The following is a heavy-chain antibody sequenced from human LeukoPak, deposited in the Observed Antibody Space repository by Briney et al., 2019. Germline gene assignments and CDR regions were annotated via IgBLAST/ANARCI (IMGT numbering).Heavy chain of an antibody. J-gene: IGHJ5*02. CDR3: ATGYCSSTSCPLIENWFDP. D-gene: IGHD2-2*01. CDR1: GYTFTDYY. CDR2: VDPEDGET. V-gene: IGHV1-69-2*01. Sequence: ASVKISCKVSGYTFTDYYMHWVQQAPRKGLEWMGLVDPEDGETIYAEKFQGRVTITADTSTDTAYMELSSLRSEDTAVYYCATGYCSSTSCPLIENWFDPWGQGTLITVSS.